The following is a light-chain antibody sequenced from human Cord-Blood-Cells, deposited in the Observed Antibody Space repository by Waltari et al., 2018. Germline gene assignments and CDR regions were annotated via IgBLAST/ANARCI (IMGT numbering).Light chain of an antibody. V-gene: IGLV3-19*01. Sequence: SSELTQDPAVSVALGQTVRITCHGDSIRIYYASWYQQKPGQAPVLVIYGKNNRPSGIPDRFSGSSSGNTASLTITGAQAEDEADYYCNSRDSSGNHYVFGTGTKVTVL. CDR1: SIRIYY. J-gene: IGLJ1*01. CDR3: NSRDSSGNHYV. CDR2: GKN.